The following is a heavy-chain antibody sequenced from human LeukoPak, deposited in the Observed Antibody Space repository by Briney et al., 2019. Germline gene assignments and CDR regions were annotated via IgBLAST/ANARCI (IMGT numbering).Heavy chain of an antibody. D-gene: IGHD3-22*01. CDR1: GFTFSSYA. CDR2: ISGSGDNT. V-gene: IGHV3-23*01. CDR3: AKGSYYDSSGSFYFDY. J-gene: IGHJ4*02. Sequence: GGSLRLSCAASGFTFSSYAMSWVRQASGKGLEWVSGISGSGDNTYYADSVKGRFTISRDNSKNTLYVQVDSLGTEDTAAYYCAKGSYYDSSGSFYFDYWGQGTLVTVSS.